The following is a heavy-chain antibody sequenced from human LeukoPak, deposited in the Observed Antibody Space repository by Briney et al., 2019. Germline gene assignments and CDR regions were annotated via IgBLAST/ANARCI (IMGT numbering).Heavy chain of an antibody. J-gene: IGHJ4*02. CDR2: ISAYNGNT. Sequence: ASVKVSCKASGYTLTSYGISWVRQAPGQGLEWMGWISAYNGNTNYAQKIQGRVTMTTDTSTSTAYMELRSLRSDDTAVYYCARRIAVASPFDYWGQGTLVTVSS. V-gene: IGHV1-18*01. CDR1: GYTLTSYG. CDR3: ARRIAVASPFDY. D-gene: IGHD6-19*01.